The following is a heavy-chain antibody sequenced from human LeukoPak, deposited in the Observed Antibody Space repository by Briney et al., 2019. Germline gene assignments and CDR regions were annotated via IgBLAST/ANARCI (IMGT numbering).Heavy chain of an antibody. Sequence: QAGGSLRLSCAASGFAFSNYWMPWVRQAPGKGLEWVANIKQDGSDKYYVDSVKGRFTISRDNAKNSLYLQMNSLRAEDTAVYYCASTGSCSFWGQGTTVTVSS. CDR1: GFAFSNYW. D-gene: IGHD1-14*01. J-gene: IGHJ3*01. CDR3: ASTGSCSF. V-gene: IGHV3-7*01. CDR2: IKQDGSDK.